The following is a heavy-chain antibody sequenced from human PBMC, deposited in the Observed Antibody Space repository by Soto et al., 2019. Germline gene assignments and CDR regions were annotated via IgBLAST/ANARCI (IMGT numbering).Heavy chain of an antibody. V-gene: IGHV3-23*01. D-gene: IGHD2-15*01. CDR3: AKDEGGTNYYYYYMDV. J-gene: IGHJ6*03. CDR1: GFTFSSYA. CDR2: ISGGGDST. Sequence: GGSLXLSCAASGFTFSSYAMSWVRQAPGKGLEWVSAISGGGDSTYYADSVKGRFTISRDNSKNTLYLQMNSLRAEDTAVYYCAKDEGGTNYYYYYMDVWGKGTTVTVSS.